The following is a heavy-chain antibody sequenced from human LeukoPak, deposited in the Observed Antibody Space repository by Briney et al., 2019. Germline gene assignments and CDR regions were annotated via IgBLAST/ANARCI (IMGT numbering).Heavy chain of an antibody. Sequence: GGSLRLSCAASGFTFSDYYMSWIRQAPGKGLEWVSYISSSGSTIYYADSVKGRFTISRDNAKNSLYLQMNSLRAEDTAVYYCARGLTKPGQGTYYYYYYYMDVWGKGTTVTISS. CDR1: GFTFSDYY. V-gene: IGHV3-11*01. D-gene: IGHD1-14*01. CDR3: ARGLTKPGQGTYYYYYYYMDV. J-gene: IGHJ6*03. CDR2: ISSSGSTI.